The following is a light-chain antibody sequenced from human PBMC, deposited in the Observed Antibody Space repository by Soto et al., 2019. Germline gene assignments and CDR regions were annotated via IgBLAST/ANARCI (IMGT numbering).Light chain of an antibody. CDR1: QSVSSN. CDR3: QQYDDWPRT. J-gene: IGKJ2*01. Sequence: EKAMTQSPVTLSLSPGERATLSCRASQSVSSNLAWYQQKPGQAPRLLIYDASTRATGISARFSGSGSGTEFTLTISSLQSEDFAVYYCQQYDDWPRTFGQGTKLEI. V-gene: IGKV3-15*01. CDR2: DAS.